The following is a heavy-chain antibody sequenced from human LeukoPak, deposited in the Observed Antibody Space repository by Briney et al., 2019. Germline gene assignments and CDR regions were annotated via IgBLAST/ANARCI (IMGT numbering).Heavy chain of an antibody. V-gene: IGHV3-66*01. CDR2: IYSGGFT. CDR1: GFTFSSYW. Sequence: GSLRLSCAASGFTFSSYWMSWVRQAPGKGLEWVAIIYSGGFTYYRDSVKGRFTIYRDNSKNTVYLQMNSLRVEDTAVYYCAREGMGYFDSWAREPWSPSPQ. CDR3: AREGMGYFDS. D-gene: IGHD5-24*01. J-gene: IGHJ4*02.